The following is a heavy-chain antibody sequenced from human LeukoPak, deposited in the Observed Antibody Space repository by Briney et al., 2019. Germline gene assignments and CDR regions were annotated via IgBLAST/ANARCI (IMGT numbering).Heavy chain of an antibody. CDR3: ARGDQYQLLSVPRFDP. Sequence: ASVKVSCKASGGTFSSYAISWVRQAPGQGLEWMGGIIPIFGTANYAQKFQGRVTITADESTSTAYMELSSLRSEDTAVYYCARGDQYQLLSVPRFDPWGQGTLVTLSS. CDR2: IIPIFGTA. J-gene: IGHJ5*02. V-gene: IGHV1-69*13. CDR1: GGTFSSYA. D-gene: IGHD2-2*01.